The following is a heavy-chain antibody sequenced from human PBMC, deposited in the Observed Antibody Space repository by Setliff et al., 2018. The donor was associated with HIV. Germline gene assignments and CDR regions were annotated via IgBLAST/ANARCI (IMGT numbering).Heavy chain of an antibody. CDR3: VRGGYGDY. CDR1: GGTLSTYG. Sequence: SVKVSCKASGGTLSTYGISWVRQAPGQGLEWMGGIIPIFDTTNYAQKFRGRVTITADESTGTVYMELRSLRSDDTAVYYCVRGGYGDYWGQGTLVTVSS. V-gene: IGHV1-69*13. J-gene: IGHJ4*02. CDR2: IIPIFDTT. D-gene: IGHD6-13*01.